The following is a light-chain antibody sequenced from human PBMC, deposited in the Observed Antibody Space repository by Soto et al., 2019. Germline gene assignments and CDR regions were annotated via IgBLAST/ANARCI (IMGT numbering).Light chain of an antibody. CDR2: ETS. J-gene: IGKJ2*01. CDR1: QSVDTM. V-gene: IGKV3-11*01. Sequence: EIVLTQSPASLSSSAGERVTLSCRASQSVDTMVAWYQQQVGRTPRLLIYETSNRATGVPGRFSGSGSGTVFTLTISRLEPEDFAVYFCQVRTDWPPFKYTFGQGTKLEV. CDR3: QVRTDWPPFKYT.